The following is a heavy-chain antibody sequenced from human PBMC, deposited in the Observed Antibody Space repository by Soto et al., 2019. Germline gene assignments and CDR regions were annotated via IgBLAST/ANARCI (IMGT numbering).Heavy chain of an antibody. CDR3: AKRTYPFHFDY. CDR2: IASSPGDT. Sequence: PGGSLRLSCAASGFTFSASALGWVRQAPGKGLEWVSTIASSPGDTFYTDSVKGRFTISRDNSKDTVYLQMNSLRAEDTAIYYCAKRTYPFHFDYWGQGTLVTVSS. D-gene: IGHD2-2*02. V-gene: IGHV3-23*01. J-gene: IGHJ4*02. CDR1: GFTFSASA.